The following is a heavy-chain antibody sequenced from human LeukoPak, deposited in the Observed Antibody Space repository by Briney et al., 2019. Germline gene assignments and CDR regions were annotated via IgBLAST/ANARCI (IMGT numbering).Heavy chain of an antibody. CDR3: ARDNPDGYTHGHYYYNIDV. D-gene: IGHD5-18*01. J-gene: IGHJ6*03. V-gene: IGHV4-4*07. CDR1: GGSILSNY. Sequence: SETLSLTCTVPGGSILSNYWTWIRQPAGKGLEWIGRIWSSGGIWGSGGANHNPSLRSRITLSVDTSKNQIYLRLSSVTAADTAVYFCARDNPDGYTHGHYYYNIDVWGKGTTVTVSS. CDR2: IWSSGGIWGSGGA.